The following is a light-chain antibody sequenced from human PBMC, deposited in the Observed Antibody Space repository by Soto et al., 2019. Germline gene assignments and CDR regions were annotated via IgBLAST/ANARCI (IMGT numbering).Light chain of an antibody. CDR3: ASYTYTSPYV. V-gene: IGLV2-14*03. J-gene: IGLJ1*01. CDR1: SNDFGGYNY. Sequence: QSALTRPASVSGSPGQSITISCAGISNDFGGYNYVSWYQQHPGRVPKLLIYDDSNRPSGVSNRFSGSKSGNTASLTISGLQAEDEADYYCASYTYTSPYVFGIGTKLTVL. CDR2: DDS.